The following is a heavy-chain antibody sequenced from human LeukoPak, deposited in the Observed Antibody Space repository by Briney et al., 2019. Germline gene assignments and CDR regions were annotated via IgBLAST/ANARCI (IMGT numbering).Heavy chain of an antibody. J-gene: IGHJ4*02. CDR1: GGSFSGYY. V-gene: IGHV4-34*01. CDR3: ARLAGYDSSGFYLY. Sequence: SETLSLTCAVCGGSFSGYYWSWIRQPPGKGLEWIGEINHSGSTNYNPSLKSRVTISVDTSKNQFSLKLSSVTAADTAVYYCARLAGYDSSGFYLYWGQGTLVTVSS. CDR2: INHSGST. D-gene: IGHD3-22*01.